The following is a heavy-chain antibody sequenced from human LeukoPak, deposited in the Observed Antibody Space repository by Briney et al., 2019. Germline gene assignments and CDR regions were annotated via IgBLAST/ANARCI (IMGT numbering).Heavy chain of an antibody. D-gene: IGHD6-19*01. CDR2: IDYNGNT. CDR3: ARGALAGVRTWFDP. J-gene: IGHJ5*02. CDR1: GGSISSYY. Sequence: SETLSLTCTVSGGSISSYYWSWIRQPPGKGPEWIGYIDYNGNTKYSPSLTSRVTMSVDTSKNQFSLKVSSVTATDTAVYYCARGALAGVRTWFDPWGQGTLVTVSS. V-gene: IGHV4-59*08.